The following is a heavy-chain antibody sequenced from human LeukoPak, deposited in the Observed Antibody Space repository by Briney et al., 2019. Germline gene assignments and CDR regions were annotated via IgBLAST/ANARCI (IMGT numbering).Heavy chain of an antibody. CDR2: ISSRGTT. Sequence: GGSLRLSCAASGFIVRNNYMSWAREAPGKGLEWVSLISSRGTTYYADSVKGRVTISRDNSQNTLYLQMNSLRAEDTAVYYCATRGRSGYYYGMDVWGQGTTVTVSS. D-gene: IGHD1-26*01. V-gene: IGHV3-66*01. CDR3: ATRGRSGYYYGMDV. J-gene: IGHJ6*02. CDR1: GFIVRNNY.